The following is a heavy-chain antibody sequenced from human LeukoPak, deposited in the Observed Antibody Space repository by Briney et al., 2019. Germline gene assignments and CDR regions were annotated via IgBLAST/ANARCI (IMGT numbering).Heavy chain of an antibody. CDR1: GYTFTSYY. CDR2: INPTGGST. J-gene: IGHJ4*02. CDR3: ARGGGGRYFWVDY. Sequence: ASVTVSHKASGYTFTSYYMHWVRQAPGQGLEWMGIINPTGGSTTYTQKFQGRVTMTRDTSTSTLYMELSSLRSENTPVYFCARGGGGRYFWVDYWGQ. V-gene: IGHV1-46*01. D-gene: IGHD1-26*01.